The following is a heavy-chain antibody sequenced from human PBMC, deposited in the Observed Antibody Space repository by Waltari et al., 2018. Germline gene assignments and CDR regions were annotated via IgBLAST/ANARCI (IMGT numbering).Heavy chain of an antibody. D-gene: IGHD5-12*01. CDR1: GGSISSSSYY. Sequence: QLQLQESGPGLVKPSETLSLTCTVSGGSISSSSYYWGRIRQPPGKGLEWIGSIYYSGSTYYNPSLKSRVTISVDTSKNQFSLKLSSVTAADTAVYYCARRQYSGYSLQDAFDIWGQGTMVTVSS. J-gene: IGHJ3*02. CDR3: ARRQYSGYSLQDAFDI. CDR2: IYYSGST. V-gene: IGHV4-39*01.